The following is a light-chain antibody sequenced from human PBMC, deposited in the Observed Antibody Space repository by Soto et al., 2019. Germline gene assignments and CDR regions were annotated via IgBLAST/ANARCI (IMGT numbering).Light chain of an antibody. CDR1: SSDIGAFNF. CDR3: SSFTSAITRI. V-gene: IGLV2-14*03. J-gene: IGLJ1*01. CDR2: GVT. Sequence: QSALTQPASVSGSPGQSISIPCTGTSSDIGAFNFVSWYQQHPGKAPKVLIYGVTNRPSGVDYRFSGSKSGNTASLIISGLRPEDEADYYCSSFTSAITRIFGTGTKLTVL.